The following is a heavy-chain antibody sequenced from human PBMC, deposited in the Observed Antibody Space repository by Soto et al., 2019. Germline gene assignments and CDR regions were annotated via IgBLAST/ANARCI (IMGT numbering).Heavy chain of an antibody. J-gene: IGHJ4*02. CDR2: INHSGST. D-gene: IGHD6-6*01. CDR1: GGSFRGYY. V-gene: IGHV4-34*01. CDR3: AKTSRFDS. Sequence: QVQLQQWGAGLLKPSETLSLTCAVYGGSFRGYYWSWIRQPPGKGLEWIGQINHSGSTNYNPSLKSRVTISVDTSQNQFSLKLNSGTAADTAVYYCAKTSRFDSWGQGTLVTVSS.